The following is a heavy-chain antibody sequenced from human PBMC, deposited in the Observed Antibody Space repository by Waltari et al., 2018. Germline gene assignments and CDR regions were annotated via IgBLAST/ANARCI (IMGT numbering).Heavy chain of an antibody. CDR1: RHVITEHF. Sequence: VQSGAAVMKPGASVKVSCTVARHVITEHFIHWRRQVPGQGLEWMGWVNPRGGATNFAQRYRGRISVTWDTSLSTSYLGLSGLRSDDTAIYYCAREYCGGECRLFDFWGQGTLVTVSS. CDR2: VNPRGGAT. J-gene: IGHJ4*02. V-gene: IGHV1-2*02. CDR3: AREYCGGECRLFDF. D-gene: IGHD2-21*01.